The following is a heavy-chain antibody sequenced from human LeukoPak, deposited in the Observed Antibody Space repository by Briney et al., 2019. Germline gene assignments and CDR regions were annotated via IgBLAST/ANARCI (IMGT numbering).Heavy chain of an antibody. J-gene: IGHJ4*02. CDR3: ASTQGNSSSWYFD. Sequence: PSETLSLTCTVSGGSISSYYWSWIRQPPGKGLEWIGYIYYSGSTNYNPSLKSRVTISVDTSKNQFSLKLSSVTAADTAVYYCASTQGNSSSWYFDWGQGTLVTVSS. V-gene: IGHV4-59*12. CDR2: IYYSGST. CDR1: GGSISSYY. D-gene: IGHD6-13*01.